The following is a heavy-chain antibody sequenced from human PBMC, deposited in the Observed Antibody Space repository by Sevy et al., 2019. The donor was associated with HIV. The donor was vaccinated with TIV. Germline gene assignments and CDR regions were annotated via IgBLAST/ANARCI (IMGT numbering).Heavy chain of an antibody. CDR1: GGSISSGGYY. CDR2: IYYTGPT. CDR3: ARKLGGYSFGRHTEGSFDD. D-gene: IGHD5-18*01. J-gene: IGHJ4*02. Sequence: TLSLTCSVSGGSISSGGYYWSWIRQHPAKGLEWLGSIYYTGPTYYNPSLKSRVTISIDTSKNQFSLKLSSVTAADSAAYYCARKLGGYSFGRHTEGSFDDWGQGTLVTVSS. V-gene: IGHV4-31*03.